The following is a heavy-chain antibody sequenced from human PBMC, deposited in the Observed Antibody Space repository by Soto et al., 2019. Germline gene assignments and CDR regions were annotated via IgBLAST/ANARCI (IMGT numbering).Heavy chain of an antibody. J-gene: IGHJ6*02. V-gene: IGHV5-51*01. CDR1: GYSFTSYW. D-gene: IGHD2-2*01. Sequence: GESLKISCKGSGYSFTSYWIGWVRQMPGKGLEWMGIIYPGDSDTRYSPSFQGQVTISADKSISTAYLQWSSLKASDTAMYYCARQYCSSTSCYSEYYYYGMDVWGQGTTVTVSS. CDR3: ARQYCSSTSCYSEYYYYGMDV. CDR2: IYPGDSDT.